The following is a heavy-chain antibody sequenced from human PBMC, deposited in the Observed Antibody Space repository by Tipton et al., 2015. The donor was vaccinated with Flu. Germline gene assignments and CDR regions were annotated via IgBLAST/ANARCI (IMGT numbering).Heavy chain of an antibody. CDR3: ARRDYSNYVSEPKNWFDS. CDR2: FYHDGAT. D-gene: IGHD4-11*01. V-gene: IGHV4-38-2*01. J-gene: IGHJ5*01. CDR1: GYSLSSGYY. Sequence: LRLSCVVSGYSLSSGYYWGWIRQPPGKGLEWVGSFYHDGATFYSPSLESRVTISVDRSKNQFSLKLSSVTAADTAVYFCARRDYSNYVSEPKNWFDSWGQGTLVTVSS.